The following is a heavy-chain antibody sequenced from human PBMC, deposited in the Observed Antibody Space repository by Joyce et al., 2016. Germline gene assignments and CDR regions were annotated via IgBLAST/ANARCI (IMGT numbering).Heavy chain of an antibody. CDR1: GGSFSDYY. D-gene: IGHD3-3*01. CDR2: INHSGSA. Sequence: QVQLQQWGAGLLKPSETLSLTCAVYGGSFSDYYWSWIRQPPGKGLEWIGEINHSGSANYNPSLKSRVTISVDTSKNQFSLKMTSVTAADTAVYYCARGPSITIFGVVKDGVNYWGQGTLVTVSS. V-gene: IGHV4-34*01. CDR3: ARGPSITIFGVVKDGVNY. J-gene: IGHJ4*02.